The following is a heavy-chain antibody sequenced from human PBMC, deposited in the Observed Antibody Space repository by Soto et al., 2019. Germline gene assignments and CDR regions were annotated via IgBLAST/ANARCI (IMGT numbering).Heavy chain of an antibody. D-gene: IGHD3-10*01. CDR1: GFTFSSYA. CDR2: IPYDGSNK. Sequence: QVQLVESGGGVVQPGRSLRLSCAASGFTFSSYAMHWVRQAPGKGLEWVAVIPYDGSNKYYADSVKGRFTISRDNSKNTLYLQMNSLRAEDTAVYYCANGGAYWGQGTLVTVSS. V-gene: IGHV3-30-3*01. J-gene: IGHJ4*02. CDR3: ANGGAY.